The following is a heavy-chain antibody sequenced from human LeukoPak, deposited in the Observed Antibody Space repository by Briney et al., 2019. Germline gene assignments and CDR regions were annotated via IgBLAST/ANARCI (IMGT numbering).Heavy chain of an antibody. CDR3: ASRVSDGGAFDI. J-gene: IGHJ3*02. D-gene: IGHD2-8*01. Sequence: ASVKVSCKASGGTFSSYAISWVRQAPGQGLEWMGGIIPIFGTANYAQKFQGRVTITADKSTSTAYMELSSLRSEDTAVYYCASRVSDGGAFDIWGQGTMVTVSS. CDR1: GGTFSSYA. V-gene: IGHV1-69*06. CDR2: IIPIFGTA.